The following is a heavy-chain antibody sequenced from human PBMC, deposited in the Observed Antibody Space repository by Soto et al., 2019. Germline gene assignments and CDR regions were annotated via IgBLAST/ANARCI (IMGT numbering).Heavy chain of an antibody. Sequence: GASVKVSCKASGGTFSSYAISWVRQAPGQGLEWMGGIIPIFGTANYAQKFQGRVTITADKSTSTAYMELSSLRSEDTAVYYCARDNGYYYDSSGHYGMDVWGQGTTVTVSS. CDR2: IIPIFGTA. V-gene: IGHV1-69*06. CDR1: GGTFSSYA. J-gene: IGHJ6*02. D-gene: IGHD3-22*01. CDR3: ARDNGYYYDSSGHYGMDV.